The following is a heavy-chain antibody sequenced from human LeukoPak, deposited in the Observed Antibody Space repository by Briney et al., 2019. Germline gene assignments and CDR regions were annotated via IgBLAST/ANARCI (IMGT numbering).Heavy chain of an antibody. CDR3: AREGHTSGYCGTFDV. D-gene: IGHD3-22*01. V-gene: IGHV3-30*03. Sequence: GGSLRLSCAASGFTFSSHAMHWVRQAPGKGLEWVSAMSFDGFSKYYADSLKGRLSISRDDSKNTVYLQMNSLRPEDTAIYYCAREGHTSGYCGTFDVWGQGTTVAVSS. J-gene: IGHJ3*01. CDR1: GFTFSSHA. CDR2: MSFDGFSK.